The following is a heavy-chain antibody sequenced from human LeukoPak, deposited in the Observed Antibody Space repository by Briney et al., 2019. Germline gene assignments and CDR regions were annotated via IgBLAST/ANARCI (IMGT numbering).Heavy chain of an antibody. Sequence: GGSLRLSCAASRFTFSSYGMHWVRQAPGKGLEWVAVIWYGGSNKYYADSVKGRFTISRDNSKNTLYLQMNSLRAEDTAVYYCAKEAVAGYYYYYMDVWGKGTTVTVSS. V-gene: IGHV3-30*02. CDR1: RFTFSSYG. D-gene: IGHD6-19*01. CDR2: IWYGGSNK. J-gene: IGHJ6*03. CDR3: AKEAVAGYYYYYMDV.